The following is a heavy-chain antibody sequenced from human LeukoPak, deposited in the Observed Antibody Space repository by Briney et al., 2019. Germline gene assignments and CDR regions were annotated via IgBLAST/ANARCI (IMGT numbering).Heavy chain of an antibody. CDR1: GYTFTSYG. V-gene: IGHV1-18*01. Sequence: ASVKVSCKASGYTFTSYGISWVRQAPGQGLEWMGWISAYNGNTNYAHKLQGRVTMTTDTSTSTAYMELRSLRSDDTAVYYCARVIIAAAGGGSYGMDVWGQGTTVTVSS. J-gene: IGHJ6*02. CDR2: ISAYNGNT. D-gene: IGHD6-13*01. CDR3: ARVIIAAAGGGSYGMDV.